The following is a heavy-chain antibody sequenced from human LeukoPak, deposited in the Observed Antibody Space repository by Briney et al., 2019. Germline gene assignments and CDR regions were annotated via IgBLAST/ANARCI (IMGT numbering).Heavy chain of an antibody. Sequence: GGSLRLSCAASGFTFSSYSMNWVRQAPGKGLEWVSSISSSSSYIYYADSVKGRFTISRDSAKNSLYLQMISLRAEDTAVYYCARDPYSGLFDYWGQGTLVTVSS. CDR3: ARDPYSGLFDY. CDR2: ISSSSSYI. J-gene: IGHJ4*02. D-gene: IGHD4-11*01. CDR1: GFTFSSYS. V-gene: IGHV3-21*01.